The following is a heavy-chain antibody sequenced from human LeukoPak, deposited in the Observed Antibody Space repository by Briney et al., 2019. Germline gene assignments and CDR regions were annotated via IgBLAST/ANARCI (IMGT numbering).Heavy chain of an antibody. J-gene: IGHJ4*02. D-gene: IGHD1-26*01. CDR1: GASISSSNW. CDR3: ARWIVVATASFDC. CDR2: IYHSGST. V-gene: IGHV4-4*02. Sequence: SETLSFPCAVSGASISSSNWWSWVRQPPGKGLEWIGEIYHSGSTNYNPSLKSRVTISVDKSKNQFSLQMTSVTAADTAVYYCARWIVVATASFDCWGQRNRVSVSS.